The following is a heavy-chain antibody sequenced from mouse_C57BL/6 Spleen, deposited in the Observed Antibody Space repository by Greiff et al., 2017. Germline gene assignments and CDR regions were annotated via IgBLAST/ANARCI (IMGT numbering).Heavy chain of an antibody. V-gene: IGHV1-26*01. CDR2: INPNNGGT. J-gene: IGHJ3*01. D-gene: IGHD1-2*01. CDR3: AREIDGVPAY. CDR1: GYTFTDYY. Sequence: EVQLQQSGPELVKPGASVKISCKASGYTFTDYYMNWVKQSHGKSLEWIGDINPNNGGTSYNQKFKGKATLTVDKSSSTAYMELRSLTSEDSAVYYCAREIDGVPAYWGQGTLVTVSA.